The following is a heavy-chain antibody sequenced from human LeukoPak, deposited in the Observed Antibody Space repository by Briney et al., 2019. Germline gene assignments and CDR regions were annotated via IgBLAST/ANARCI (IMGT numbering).Heavy chain of an antibody. D-gene: IGHD6-19*01. J-gene: IGHJ6*02. CDR2: ISADGTTT. CDR1: GFTFNTYW. V-gene: IGHV3-74*01. CDR3: AGGLAGAYRIMDV. Sequence: GGSLRLSCVASGFTFNTYWIHWVRQGPGKGLLWVSLISADGTTTTYADSVTGRFTVSRDNAKNTLYLQMNSLRAEDAAVYYCAGGLAGAYRIMDVWGQGTTVTVS.